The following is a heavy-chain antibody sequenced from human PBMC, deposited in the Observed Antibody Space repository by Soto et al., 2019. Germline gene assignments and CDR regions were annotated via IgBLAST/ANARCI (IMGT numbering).Heavy chain of an antibody. CDR1: GFTFSSYG. Sequence: GGSLRLSCAASGFTFSSYGMHWVRQAPGKGLEWVAVIWYDGSNKYYADSVKGRFTISRDNSKNTLYLQMNSLRAEDTAVYYCARGLAAAGSWFDPWGQGTLVTVSS. D-gene: IGHD6-13*01. V-gene: IGHV3-33*01. CDR3: ARGLAAAGSWFDP. CDR2: IWYDGSNK. J-gene: IGHJ5*02.